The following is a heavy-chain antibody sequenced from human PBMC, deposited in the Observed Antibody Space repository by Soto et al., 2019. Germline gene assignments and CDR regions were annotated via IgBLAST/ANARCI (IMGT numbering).Heavy chain of an antibody. CDR1: GFTFSSYS. Sequence: EVQLVESGGGLVKPGGSLRLSCAASGFTFSSYSMNWVRQAPGKGLEWVSTISSSSSYIYYADSVKGRFTISRDNAKNSLYLQMNSLRAEDTAVYYCASKAGTWALDYWGQGTLVTVSS. CDR2: ISSSSSYI. V-gene: IGHV3-21*01. CDR3: ASKAGTWALDY. J-gene: IGHJ4*02. D-gene: IGHD6-13*01.